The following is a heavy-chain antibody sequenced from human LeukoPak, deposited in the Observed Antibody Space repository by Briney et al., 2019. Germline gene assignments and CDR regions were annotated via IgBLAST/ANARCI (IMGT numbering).Heavy chain of an antibody. CDR1: GLIFSKYW. V-gene: IGHV3-7*01. Sequence: GGSLRLSCAASGLIFSKYWMTWVRQAPGKGLEWVASIKPDGSEKYYLDSVKGRFTISRDNARDSLYLQMNSLRAEDTAVYYCAREHCSGGSCYTRHYDYWGQGTLVTVSS. CDR2: IKPDGSEK. J-gene: IGHJ4*02. D-gene: IGHD2-15*01. CDR3: AREHCSGGSCYTRHYDY.